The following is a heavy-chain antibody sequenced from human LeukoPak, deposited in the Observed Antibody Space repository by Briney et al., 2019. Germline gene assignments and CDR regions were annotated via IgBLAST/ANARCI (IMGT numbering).Heavy chain of an antibody. Sequence: SETLSLTCTVSGGSISSSSYYWGWIRQPPGKGLEWIGSIYYTGSTYYNPSLKSRVTISVDTSKNQFSLKLSSVTAADTAVYYCVREEDGYYFPEGAFDIWGQGTMVTVSS. J-gene: IGHJ3*02. CDR1: GGSISSSSYY. V-gene: IGHV4-39*07. D-gene: IGHD3-22*01. CDR3: VREEDGYYFPEGAFDI. CDR2: IYYTGST.